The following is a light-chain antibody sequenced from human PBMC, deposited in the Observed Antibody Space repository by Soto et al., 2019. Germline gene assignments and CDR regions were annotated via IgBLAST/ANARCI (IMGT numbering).Light chain of an antibody. CDR2: AAS. CDR3: QQSYSTPRT. V-gene: IGKV1-39*01. Sequence: DIQITQSPSSLSASVGDRVTITCRASQSINRYLNWYQQKPGQAPKILIYAASSLQSGVPSRFSGGGSGSAFSLTISSLQPDDFATYYCQQSYSTPRTFGGGTKVEIK. CDR1: QSINRY. J-gene: IGKJ4*01.